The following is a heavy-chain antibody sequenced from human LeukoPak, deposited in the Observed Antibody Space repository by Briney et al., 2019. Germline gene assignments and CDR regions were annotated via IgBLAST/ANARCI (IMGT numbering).Heavy chain of an antibody. CDR3: ARVLGSGWSHYYCYYMDV. CDR1: GGSISSYY. CDR2: IYTSGGT. J-gene: IGHJ6*03. V-gene: IGHV4-4*07. Sequence: SETLSLTCTVSGGSISSYYWNWIRQPAGKGLEWIGRIYTSGGTDYNPSLKSRVTISIDTSKNQFSLKLSSVTAADTAVYYCARVLGSGWSHYYCYYMDVWGKGTTVTVSS. D-gene: IGHD6-13*01.